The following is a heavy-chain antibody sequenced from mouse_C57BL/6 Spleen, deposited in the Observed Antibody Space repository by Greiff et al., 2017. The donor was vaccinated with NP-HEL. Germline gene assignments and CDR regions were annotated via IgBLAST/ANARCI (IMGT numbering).Heavy chain of an antibody. CDR1: GYTFTSYW. CDR2: IDPSDSYT. V-gene: IGHV1-69*01. Sequence: VQLQQPGAELVMPGASVKLSCKASGYTFTSYWMHWVKQRPGQGLEWIGEIDPSDSYTNYNQKFKGKSTLTVDKSSSTAYMQLSSLTSEDSAVYYCARVGPTFDYWGQGTTLTVSS. J-gene: IGHJ2*01. CDR3: ARVGPTFDY. D-gene: IGHD2-10*01.